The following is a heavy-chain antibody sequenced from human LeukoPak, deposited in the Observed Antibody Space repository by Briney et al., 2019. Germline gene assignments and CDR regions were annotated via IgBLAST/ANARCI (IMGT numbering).Heavy chain of an antibody. D-gene: IGHD2-15*01. Sequence: GGSLRLSCAASGFTFNNYALHWVRQAPGKGPEYVSAISTNGDSTYYANSVKGRFTISRDNSKNTLYLQMGSLRAEDMAVYYCARYCNGVNCYSGYDYWGQGTLVTVSS. CDR2: ISTNGDST. J-gene: IGHJ4*02. V-gene: IGHV3-64*01. CDR1: GFTFNNYA. CDR3: ARYCNGVNCYSGYDY.